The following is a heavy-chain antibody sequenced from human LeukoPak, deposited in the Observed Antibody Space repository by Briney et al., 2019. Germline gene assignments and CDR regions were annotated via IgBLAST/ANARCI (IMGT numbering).Heavy chain of an antibody. CDR3: ARGSSRSPHYYYYYGMDV. CDR1: GGSFSGYY. J-gene: IGHJ6*02. CDR2: INHSGST. V-gene: IGHV4-34*01. Sequence: SETLSLTCAVYGGSFSGYYWSWIRQPPGKGLEWIGEINHSGSTNYNPSLKSRVTISVDTSKNQFSLKLSSVTAADTAVYYCARGSSRSPHYYYYYGMDVWGQGTTVTVSS.